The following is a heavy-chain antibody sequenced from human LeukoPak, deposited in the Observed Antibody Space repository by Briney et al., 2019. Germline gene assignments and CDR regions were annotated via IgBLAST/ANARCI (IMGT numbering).Heavy chain of an antibody. CDR1: GGTFSSYA. J-gene: IGHJ4*02. Sequence: ASMKVSCKASGGTFSSYAISWVRQAPGQGLEWMGEIIPIFGTANYAQKFQGRVTITTDESTSTAYMELSSLRSEDTAVYYCASTYSDTAPFDYWGQGTLVTVSS. CDR3: ASTYSDTAPFDY. V-gene: IGHV1-69*05. CDR2: IIPIFGTA. D-gene: IGHD1-26*01.